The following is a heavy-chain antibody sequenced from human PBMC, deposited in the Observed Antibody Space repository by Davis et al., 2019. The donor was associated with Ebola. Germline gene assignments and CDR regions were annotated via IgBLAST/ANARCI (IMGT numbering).Heavy chain of an antibody. V-gene: IGHV4-39*07. CDR3: AREAYYYDSSGYHRGGFDY. Sequence: SETLSLTCTVSRGSISSSSYYWGWIRQPPGKGLEWIGSIYYSGSTYYNPSLKSLVTISVDTSKNQFSLKLSSVTAADTAVYYCAREAYYYDSSGYHRGGFDYWGQGTLVTVSS. CDR1: RGSISSSSYY. CDR2: IYYSGST. J-gene: IGHJ4*02. D-gene: IGHD3-22*01.